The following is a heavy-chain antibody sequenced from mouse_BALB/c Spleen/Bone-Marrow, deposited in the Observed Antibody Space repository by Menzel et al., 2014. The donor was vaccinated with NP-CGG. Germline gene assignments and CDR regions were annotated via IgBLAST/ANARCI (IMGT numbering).Heavy chain of an antibody. Sequence: EVKVVDSGGGRVQPGGSLKLSCAASGFDFRGYWMSWVRQAPGKGLEWIGEINPDSSTINYTPSLKDKFIISRDNAKNTLYLQMSKVRSEDTALYYCARLGYYGGFAYWGQGTLVTVSA. D-gene: IGHD2-3*01. V-gene: IGHV4-1*02. CDR3: ARLGYYGGFAY. CDR1: GFDFRGYW. J-gene: IGHJ3*01. CDR2: INPDSSTI.